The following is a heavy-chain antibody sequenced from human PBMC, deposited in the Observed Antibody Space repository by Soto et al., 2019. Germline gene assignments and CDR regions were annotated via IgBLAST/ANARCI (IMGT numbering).Heavy chain of an antibody. V-gene: IGHV1-18*04. Sequence: ASVKVSCKASGYTFTSYGISWVRQAPGQGLEWMGWIRAYNGYTNYAQKFQGRVTVTTDTSTSTAYMELGNLISDDTAIYYCARASDGYRSGWYVGYFDFWGQGTLVTVSS. CDR1: GYTFTSYG. CDR2: IRAYNGYT. D-gene: IGHD6-19*01. J-gene: IGHJ4*02. CDR3: ARASDGYRSGWYVGYFDF.